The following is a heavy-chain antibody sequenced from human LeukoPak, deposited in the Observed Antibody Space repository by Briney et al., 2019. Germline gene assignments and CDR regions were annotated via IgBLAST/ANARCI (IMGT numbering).Heavy chain of an antibody. CDR2: IYYSGST. V-gene: IGHV4-61*01. D-gene: IGHD1-26*01. CDR3: AAEVGDYVDY. CDR1: GGSISGSSYY. Sequence: SETLSLTCTVSGGSISGSSYYWSWIRQPPGKGLEWIGYIYYSGSTNYNPSLKSRVTISVDTSKNQFSLKLSSVTAADTAVYYCAAEVGDYVDYWGQGTLVTVSS. J-gene: IGHJ4*02.